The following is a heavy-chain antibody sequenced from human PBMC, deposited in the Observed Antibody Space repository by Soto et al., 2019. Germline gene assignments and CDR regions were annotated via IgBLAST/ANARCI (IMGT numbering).Heavy chain of an antibody. D-gene: IGHD3-3*01. CDR3: ASPRGDFWSGYFDY. CDR2: IYHSGST. Sequence: QVQLQESGPGLVKPSGTLSLTCAVSGGSISSSNWWSWVRQPPGKGLEWIGEIYHSGSTNYNPSLKSRVPXXVXKXXNQFSLKLSSVTAADTAVYYCASPRGDFWSGYFDYWGQGTLVTVSS. J-gene: IGHJ4*02. V-gene: IGHV4-4*02. CDR1: GGSISSSNW.